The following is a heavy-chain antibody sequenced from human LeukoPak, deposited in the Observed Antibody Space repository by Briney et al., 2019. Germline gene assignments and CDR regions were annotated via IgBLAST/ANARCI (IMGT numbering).Heavy chain of an antibody. J-gene: IGHJ4*02. CDR1: GFTFRDYS. D-gene: IGHD3-3*01. CDR3: ARGPDYFDAGGYYPFYFDY. V-gene: IGHV3-21*01. Sequence: PGGSLRLSCAASGFTFRDYSMNWVRQAPGKGLEWVSSISSSSSYIYYADSLKGRFTISRDNAKLSLYLQVDSLRAEDTAVYYCARGPDYFDAGGYYPFYFDYWGQGSPVTVSS. CDR2: ISSSSSYI.